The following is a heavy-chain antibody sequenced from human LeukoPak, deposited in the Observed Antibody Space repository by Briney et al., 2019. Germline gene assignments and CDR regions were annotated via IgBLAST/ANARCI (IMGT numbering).Heavy chain of an antibody. D-gene: IGHD3-22*01. J-gene: IGHJ4*02. CDR2: INPNSGGT. CDR1: GYTFTGYY. Sequence: ASVKVSCKASGYTFTGYYMHWVRQAPGQGLEWMGWINPNSGGTNYAQKFQGRVTMTRDTSTSTAYMELSRLRSDDTAVYYCARFYYDSSGYDWGFDYWGQGTLVTVSS. CDR3: ARFYYDSSGYDWGFDY. V-gene: IGHV1-2*02.